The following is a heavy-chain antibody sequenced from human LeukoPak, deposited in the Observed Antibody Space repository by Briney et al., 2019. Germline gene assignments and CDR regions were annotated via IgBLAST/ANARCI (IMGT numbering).Heavy chain of an antibody. V-gene: IGHV3-7*05. Sequence: GGSLRLSCAASRFTFGAYWMTWVRQAPGKGLEWVANLNQDGSEKYYVDSVKGRFTISRDNAKNSLYLQMNGLRAEDTAVYYCGEGRKGAWFPNYWGQGTLVTASS. CDR3: GEGRKGAWFPNY. D-gene: IGHD3-10*01. CDR2: LNQDGSEK. CDR1: RFTFGAYW. J-gene: IGHJ4*02.